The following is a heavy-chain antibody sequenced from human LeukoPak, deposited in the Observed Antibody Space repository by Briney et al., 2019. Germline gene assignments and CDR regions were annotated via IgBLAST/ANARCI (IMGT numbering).Heavy chain of an antibody. CDR2: INPNSGGT. CDR1: GYTFTGYY. Sequence: ASVKVSCKASGYTFTGYYMHWVRQAPGQGLEWMGWINPNSGGTNYAQKFQGRVTMTRDTSISTAYMELSSLRSEDTAVYYCARDHGRKTYDFWSGYYPDYYYYGMDVWGQGTTVTVSS. D-gene: IGHD3-3*01. J-gene: IGHJ6*02. V-gene: IGHV1-2*02. CDR3: ARDHGRKTYDFWSGYYPDYYYYGMDV.